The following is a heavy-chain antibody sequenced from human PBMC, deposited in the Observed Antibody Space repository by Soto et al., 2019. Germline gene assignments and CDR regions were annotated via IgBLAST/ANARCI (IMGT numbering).Heavy chain of an antibody. Sequence: GESLKISCKGSGYSFSNYWIAWVRQMPGKGLGWMGIIYPGDSDTRYSPSFQGQVTISVDKSISTAYLQWSSLKASDTAIYYCARHFYDYLDYWGQGILVTVSS. V-gene: IGHV5-51*01. J-gene: IGHJ4*02. CDR2: IYPGDSDT. CDR3: ARHFYDYLDY. D-gene: IGHD3-16*01. CDR1: GYSFSNYW.